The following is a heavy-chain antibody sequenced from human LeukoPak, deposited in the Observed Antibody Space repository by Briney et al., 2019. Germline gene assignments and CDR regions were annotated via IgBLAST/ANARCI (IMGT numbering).Heavy chain of an antibody. CDR2: IKSKSERGTT. CDR3: TSNLYCSTSSCYTLDN. D-gene: IGHD2-2*02. Sequence: GGTLRLSCAASGFTFSNGWMSWVRQAPGKGLEWVGRIKSKSERGTTDYAAPVKGRFTISRDGSTNTVYLHMNSLKTEDTAVYFCTSNLYCSTSSCYTLDNWGQGTLVAVSP. V-gene: IGHV3-15*01. J-gene: IGHJ4*02. CDR1: GFTFSNGW.